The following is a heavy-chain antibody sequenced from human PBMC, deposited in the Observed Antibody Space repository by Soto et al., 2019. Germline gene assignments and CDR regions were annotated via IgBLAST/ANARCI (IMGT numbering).Heavy chain of an antibody. CDR3: ARSGSWFGELLHYYGMGV. Sequence: ETLSLTWTVSGGSISSYYWSWIRQPPGKGLEWIGYIYYSGSTNYNPSLKSRVTISVDTSKNQFSLKLSSVTAADTAVYYCARSGSWFGELLHYYGMGVWGQGTTVTVS. D-gene: IGHD3-10*01. CDR2: IYYSGST. CDR1: GGSISSYY. V-gene: IGHV4-59*01. J-gene: IGHJ6*02.